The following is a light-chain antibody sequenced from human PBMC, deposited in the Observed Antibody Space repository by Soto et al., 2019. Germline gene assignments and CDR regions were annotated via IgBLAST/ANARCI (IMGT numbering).Light chain of an antibody. J-gene: IGKJ3*01. V-gene: IGKV3-11*01. CDR2: DAS. CDR3: QQRSSWPPGFT. Sequence: EIVLTQSPATLSLSPGERATLCCRASQSVSSYLAWYQQKPGQAPRLLIYDASNRATGIPARFSGSGSGTDFTLTISSLEPEDFAVYYCQQRSSWPPGFTFGPGTKVDIK. CDR1: QSVSSY.